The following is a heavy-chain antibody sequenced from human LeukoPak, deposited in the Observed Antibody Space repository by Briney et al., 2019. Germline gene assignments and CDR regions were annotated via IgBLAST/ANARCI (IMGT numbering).Heavy chain of an antibody. J-gene: IGHJ4*02. Sequence: VASVKVSCKASGYTFTSYDINWVRQATGQGLEWMGWMNPNSGNTNYAQKLQGRVTMTTDTSTSTAYMELRSLRSDDTAVYYCARSDGIVVVTEFDYWGQGTLVTVSS. CDR3: ARSDGIVVVTEFDY. CDR2: MNPNSGNT. CDR1: GYTFTSYD. D-gene: IGHD3-22*01. V-gene: IGHV1-18*01.